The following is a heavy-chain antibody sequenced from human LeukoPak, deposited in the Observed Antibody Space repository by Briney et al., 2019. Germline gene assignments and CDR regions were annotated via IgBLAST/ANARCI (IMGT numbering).Heavy chain of an antibody. J-gene: IGHJ4*02. CDR1: GLTLSGYW. D-gene: IGHD1/OR15-1a*01. CDR2: IDSDGSGT. Sequence: GGSLRLSCSASGLTLSGYWMHWVRQIPGKGLVWFSRIDSDGSGTSYADSVKGRFTISRDDVKNVLYLQMNSLRVEDTGLYYCSTVEHFWGQGTLVTVSS. V-gene: IGHV3-74*01. CDR3: STVEHF.